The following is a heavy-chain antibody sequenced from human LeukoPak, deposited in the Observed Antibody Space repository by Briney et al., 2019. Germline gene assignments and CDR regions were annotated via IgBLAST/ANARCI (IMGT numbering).Heavy chain of an antibody. J-gene: IGHJ4*02. Sequence: AGGSLRLSCAASGFTFSSYAMHWVRQAPGKGLEYVSAISSNGGSTYYANSVKGRFTISRDNSKNTLYLQMGSLRAEDMAVYYCARGKKVDTFYYFDYWGQGTLVTVSS. CDR3: ARGKKVDTFYYFDY. V-gene: IGHV3-64*01. CDR1: GFTFSSYA. CDR2: ISSNGGST. D-gene: IGHD5-18*01.